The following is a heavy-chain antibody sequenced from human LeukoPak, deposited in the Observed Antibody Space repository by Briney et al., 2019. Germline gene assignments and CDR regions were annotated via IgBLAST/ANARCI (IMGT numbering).Heavy chain of an antibody. J-gene: IGHJ4*02. Sequence: PGGSLRLSCAASGFTFSSYAMSWVRQAPGKGLEWVSALSGSGGSTYYADSVKGRFTISRDNSKNTLYLQMNSLRAEDTAVYYCAKDGGYSSSWSFFDYWGQGTLVTVSS. V-gene: IGHV3-23*01. CDR2: LSGSGGST. CDR3: AKDGGYSSSWSFFDY. D-gene: IGHD6-13*01. CDR1: GFTFSSYA.